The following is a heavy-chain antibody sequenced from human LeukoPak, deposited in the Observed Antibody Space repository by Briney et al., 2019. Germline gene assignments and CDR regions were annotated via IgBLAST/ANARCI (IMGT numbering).Heavy chain of an antibody. Sequence: ASVKVSCKASGYTFTGYYMHWVRQAPGQGLEWMGWINPNSGGTNYAQKFEGRVTMTRDTSITTAHMELSRLRSDDTAVYYCARSIAAAGTPQVYWGQGTLVTVSS. J-gene: IGHJ4*02. V-gene: IGHV1-2*02. CDR3: ARSIAAAGTPQVY. CDR2: INPNSGGT. D-gene: IGHD6-13*01. CDR1: GYTFTGYY.